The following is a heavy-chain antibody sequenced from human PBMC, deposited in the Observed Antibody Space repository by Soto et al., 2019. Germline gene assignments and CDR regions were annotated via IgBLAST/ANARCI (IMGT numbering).Heavy chain of an antibody. D-gene: IGHD3-22*01. CDR2: IYDSGST. CDR1: GGSFSSGSYS. J-gene: IGHJ4*02. V-gene: IGHV4-31*03. CDR3: ARGPMRYYYDSSGYYHY. Sequence: SETLSLTCTVSGGSFSSGSYSWSWIRQLPGRGLEWMGYIYDSGSTFYRPSLKSRVNILMDRSKNQFSLELNSVTAADTAVYYCARGPMRYYYDSSGYYHYWGQGTLVTVSS.